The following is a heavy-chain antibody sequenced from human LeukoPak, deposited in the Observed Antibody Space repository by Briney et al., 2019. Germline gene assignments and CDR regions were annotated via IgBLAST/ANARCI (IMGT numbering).Heavy chain of an antibody. D-gene: IGHD1-26*01. CDR3: ARERGGSHSLFDY. Sequence: PGGSLRLSCEASGVVFSTYTINWVRQAPGKGLESVSPISSSSSYIYYEDSLTCRFTVSRDNARKSLYLQMNSLISEAPAMHCFARERGGSHSLFDYWGQGTLVSVSS. V-gene: IGHV3-21*01. J-gene: IGHJ4*02. CDR1: GVVFSTYT. CDR2: ISSSSSYI.